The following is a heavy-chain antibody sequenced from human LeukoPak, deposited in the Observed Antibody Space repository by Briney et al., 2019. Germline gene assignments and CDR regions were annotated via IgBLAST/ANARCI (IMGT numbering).Heavy chain of an antibody. J-gene: IGHJ5*02. Sequence: ASVKVSCKASGYTFTSYYMHWVRQAPGQGLEWMGVINPSGGSTSYAQKFQGRVTMTRGTSTSTVYMELSSLRSEDTAVYYCARDAPDAIPMIGREDYNNWLDPWGQGTLVTVPS. V-gene: IGHV1-46*01. CDR2: INPSGGST. CDR1: GYTFTSYY. CDR3: ARDAPDAIPMIGREDYNNWLDP. D-gene: IGHD3-22*01.